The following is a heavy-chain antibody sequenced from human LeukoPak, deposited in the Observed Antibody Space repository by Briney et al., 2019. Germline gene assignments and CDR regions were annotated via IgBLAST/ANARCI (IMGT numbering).Heavy chain of an antibody. CDR1: GFTFSDHY. Sequence: GGSLRLSCAASGFTFSDHYMSWFRQAPGKGLEWVSYISSSTNTIKYSDSVKGRFTISRDNAKNSLYLQMNSLRAEDTAVYYCVRGSYPLDYWGQGTLVTVSS. CDR3: VRGSYPLDY. J-gene: IGHJ4*02. CDR2: ISSSTNTI. V-gene: IGHV3-11*01.